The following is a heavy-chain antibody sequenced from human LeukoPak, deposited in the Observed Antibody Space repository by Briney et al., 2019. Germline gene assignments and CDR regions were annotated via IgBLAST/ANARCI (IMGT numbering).Heavy chain of an antibody. V-gene: IGHV3-21*01. Sequence: PGGSLRLSCAASGFTFSSYSMNWVRQAPGKGLEWVSSISSSSSYIHYADLVKGRFTISRDNAKNSLYLQMNSLRAEDTAVYYCARGSASSSWYKSDDYWGQGTLVTVSS. CDR2: ISSSSSYI. J-gene: IGHJ4*02. CDR3: ARGSASSSWYKSDDY. CDR1: GFTFSSYS. D-gene: IGHD6-13*01.